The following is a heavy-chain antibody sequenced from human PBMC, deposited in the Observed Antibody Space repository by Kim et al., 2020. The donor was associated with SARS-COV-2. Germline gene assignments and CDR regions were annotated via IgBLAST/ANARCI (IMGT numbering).Heavy chain of an antibody. V-gene: IGHV1-2*06. CDR2: TNPTSGGT. J-gene: IGHJ4*02. CDR1: GYTFTDYY. Sequence: ASVKVSCKASGYTFTDYYIHWVRQAPGQGLEWMGRTNPTSGGTNYAQKFRGRVTLTRDTSISTVYMEVNRLRSDDTAVYYCARDIDYYFDYWGQGTLVTV. CDR3: ARDIDYYFDY. D-gene: IGHD3-9*01.